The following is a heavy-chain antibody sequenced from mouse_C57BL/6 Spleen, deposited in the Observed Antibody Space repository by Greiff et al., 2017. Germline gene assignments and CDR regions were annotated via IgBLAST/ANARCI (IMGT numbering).Heavy chain of an antibody. V-gene: IGHV5-4*03. D-gene: IGHD1-2*01. CDR3: ARGDNEYGRRFAY. J-gene: IGHJ3*01. CDR1: GFTFSSYA. Sequence: EVKLVESGGGLVKPGGSLKLSCAASGFTFSSYAMSWVRQTPEKRLEWVATISDGGSYTYYPDNVKGRSTISRDNAKNNLYLQMSHLTSEDTEVYYCARGDNEYGRRFAYWGQGTLVTVSA. CDR2: ISDGGSYT.